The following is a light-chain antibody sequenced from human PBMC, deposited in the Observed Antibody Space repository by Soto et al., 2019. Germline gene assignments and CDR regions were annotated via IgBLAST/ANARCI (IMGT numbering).Light chain of an antibody. CDR1: QSINKY. CDR2: AAS. V-gene: IGKV1-39*01. CDR3: QQTYTTPGT. J-gene: IGKJ1*01. Sequence: DIQMTQSPSSLSASVGDRVTITCRASQSINKYLHWYQHKPGQAPTLLIYAASSLHSGVQTRFSGSGAGTYFSLTISSLQPEDFATYYGQQTYTTPGTFGRGTKVEIK.